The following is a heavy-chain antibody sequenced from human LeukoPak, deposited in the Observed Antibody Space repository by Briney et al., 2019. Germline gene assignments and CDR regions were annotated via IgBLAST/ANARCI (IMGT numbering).Heavy chain of an antibody. CDR1: GGSISSYY. D-gene: IGHD1-26*01. V-gene: IGHV4-38-2*02. J-gene: IGHJ4*02. CDR2: IYHSGST. Sequence: SETLSLTCTVSGGSISSYYWAWIRQPPGKGLEWIGSIYHSGSTYYNPSLKSRVTISVDTSKNQFSLKLSSVTAADTAVYYCAAEGVGTEYHDYWGQGTLVTVSS. CDR3: AAEGVGTEYHDY.